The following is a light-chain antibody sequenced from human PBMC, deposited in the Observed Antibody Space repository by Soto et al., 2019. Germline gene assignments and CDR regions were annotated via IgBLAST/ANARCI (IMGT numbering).Light chain of an antibody. CDR1: SSNIGIST. CDR2: TDN. J-gene: IGLJ2*01. CDR3: AAWDDSLNGVV. V-gene: IGLV1-44*01. Sequence: QSVLTQPPSASGPPGQRVTFSCSGSSSNIGISTVNWYQQVPGTAPTIIIYTDNQLPSGVPDRFSGSKSGTSASLAISGLQSEDEADYYCAAWDDSLNGVVFGGGTKLTVL.